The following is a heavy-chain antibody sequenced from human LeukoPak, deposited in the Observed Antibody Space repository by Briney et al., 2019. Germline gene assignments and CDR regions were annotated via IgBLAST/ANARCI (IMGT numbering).Heavy chain of an antibody. CDR2: ISYDGSNK. CDR3: ARDLGSGWFYSTTTGYYYGMDV. D-gene: IGHD6-19*01. V-gene: IGHV3-30-3*01. J-gene: IGHJ6*02. CDR1: GFTFSSYA. Sequence: GGSLRLSCAASGFTFSSYAMPWVRQAPGKGLEWVAVISYDGSNKYYADSVKGRFTISRDNSKNTLCLQMNSLRAEDTAVYYCARDLGSGWFYSTTTGYYYGMDVWGQGTTVTVSS.